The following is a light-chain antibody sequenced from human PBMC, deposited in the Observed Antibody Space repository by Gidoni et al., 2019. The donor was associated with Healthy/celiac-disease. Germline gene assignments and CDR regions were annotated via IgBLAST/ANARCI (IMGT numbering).Light chain of an antibody. J-gene: IGLJ1*01. CDR1: SSDVGGYNY. CDR2: EVI. V-gene: IGLV2-14*01. CDR3: SSYTSSSTLGV. Sequence: QSALTQPASVSGSPGQSITISCTGTSSDVGGYNYVSWYPQHPGKAPKLMIYEVINRPSGFSNRFSGSKSGNTASLTISGLQAEDEADYYCSSYTSSSTLGVFGTGTKVTVL.